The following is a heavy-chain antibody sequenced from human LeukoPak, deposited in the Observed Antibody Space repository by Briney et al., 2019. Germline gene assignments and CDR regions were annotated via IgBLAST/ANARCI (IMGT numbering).Heavy chain of an antibody. CDR1: GYTFTGYY. Sequence: ASVKVSCKASGYTFTGYYLHWVRQAPGQGLEWMGWINPNSGGTKYAQKFQGRVTMTRDTSIRTAYLELSRLKSDDAAVYYCARDYSGRFGDGSSFDPWGQGTLVTVSS. CDR2: INPNSGGT. CDR3: ARDYSGRFGDGSSFDP. J-gene: IGHJ5*02. D-gene: IGHD3-10*01. V-gene: IGHV1-2*02.